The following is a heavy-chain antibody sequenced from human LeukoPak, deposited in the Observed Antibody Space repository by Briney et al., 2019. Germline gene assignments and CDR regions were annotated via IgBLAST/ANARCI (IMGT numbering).Heavy chain of an antibody. J-gene: IGHJ4*02. CDR2: IYYSGST. D-gene: IGHD5-12*01. V-gene: IGHV4-59*01. Sequence: SETLSLTCTVSGGSISDYSWNWIRQPPGKGLEWIGCIYYSGSTAYNPSLKSRVTISVDTSKNHFSLKLSSVTAADTAMYHCARHQISDYANFDYWGQGTLVTVSS. CDR1: GGSISDYS. CDR3: ARHQISDYANFDY.